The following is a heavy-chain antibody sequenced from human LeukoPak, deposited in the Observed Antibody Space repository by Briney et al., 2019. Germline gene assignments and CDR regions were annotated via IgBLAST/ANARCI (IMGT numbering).Heavy chain of an antibody. V-gene: IGHV4-30-4*08. Sequence: TSETLSLTCTVSAASVSSGDYYWSWIRQSPGKVLEWVGYISRSGTTHYNPSLKSRTTISIDTSKNQFTLHLTTVAAAATALYYCASYCSSSSCHGCFPHWGHGVLVTAS. CDR3: ASYCSSSSCHGCFPH. CDR1: AASVSSGDYY. CDR2: ISRSGTT. J-gene: IGHJ1*01. D-gene: IGHD2-2*01.